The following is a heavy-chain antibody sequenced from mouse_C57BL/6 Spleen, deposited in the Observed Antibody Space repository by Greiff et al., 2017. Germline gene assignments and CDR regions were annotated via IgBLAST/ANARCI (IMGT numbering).Heavy chain of an antibody. CDR2: INPNNGGT. CDR3: AEVYYGSGWDY. D-gene: IGHD1-1*01. J-gene: IGHJ2*01. CDR1: GYTFTDYY. Sequence: VQLQQSGPELVKPGASVKISCKASGYTFTDYYMNWVKQSHGKSLEWIGDINPNNGGTSYNQKFKGKATLTVDTSSSMAYMWLRSLSADDSAVYCCAEVYYGSGWDYWGQGTTLSSSS. V-gene: IGHV1-26*01.